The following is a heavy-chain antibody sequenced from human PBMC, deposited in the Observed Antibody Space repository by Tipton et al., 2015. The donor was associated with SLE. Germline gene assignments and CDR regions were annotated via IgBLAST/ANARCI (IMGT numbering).Heavy chain of an antibody. D-gene: IGHD3-3*01. Sequence: TLSLTCTVSGGSISGFYLSCISEPPGKGQEWIGVINHSGSTNYNPTPKSRGTISVDTSKNQFSLKLSSVTAADTAVYYCARGRVDVWYYDFWSGYPHAAFDIWGQGTMVTVSS. CDR3: ARGRVDVWYYDFWSGYPHAAFDI. CDR1: GGSISGFY. J-gene: IGHJ3*02. CDR2: INHSGST. V-gene: IGHV4-34*01.